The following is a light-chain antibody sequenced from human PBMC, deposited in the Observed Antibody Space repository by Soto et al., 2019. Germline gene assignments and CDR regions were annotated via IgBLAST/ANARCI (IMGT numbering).Light chain of an antibody. CDR1: SSDVGSYNL. J-gene: IGLJ1*01. CDR2: EGS. V-gene: IGLV2-23*01. Sequence: QSALTQPASVSGSPGQSITISCTGTSSDVGSYNLVSWYQQHPGKAPKLMIYEGSKRPSGVSNRFSGSKSCNTASLTISGLQADDEADYYCCSYAGSSTYVFGTGTKLT. CDR3: CSYAGSSTYV.